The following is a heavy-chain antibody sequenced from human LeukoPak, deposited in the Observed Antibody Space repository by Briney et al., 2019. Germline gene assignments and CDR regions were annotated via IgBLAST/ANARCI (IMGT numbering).Heavy chain of an antibody. CDR3: TKDNIGDPDFWFAA. CDR1: GFTFDSYA. J-gene: IGHJ5*02. CDR2: IIGSGART. V-gene: IGHV3-23*01. D-gene: IGHD5-24*01. Sequence: PGGSLRLSCEASGFTFDSYAMSWVRQSPGKGLEWVSGIIGSGARTYYADSVKGRFTISRDNSKNTLFLQMNSLRTDATAVYYCTKDNIGDPDFWFAAWGQGTLVAVS.